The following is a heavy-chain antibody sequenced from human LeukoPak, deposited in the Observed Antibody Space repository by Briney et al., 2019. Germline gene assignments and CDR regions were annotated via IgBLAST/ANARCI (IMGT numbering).Heavy chain of an antibody. D-gene: IGHD1-14*01. Sequence: ERSLRLSCAASGFTFSSYAMHWVRQAPGKGLEWVAVISYDGSNKYYADSVKGRFTISRDNSKNTLYLQMNSLTAEDTAVYYCATDRSTDYWGQGTLVTVSS. J-gene: IGHJ4*02. CDR3: ATDRSTDY. V-gene: IGHV3-30*04. CDR1: GFTFSSYA. CDR2: ISYDGSNK.